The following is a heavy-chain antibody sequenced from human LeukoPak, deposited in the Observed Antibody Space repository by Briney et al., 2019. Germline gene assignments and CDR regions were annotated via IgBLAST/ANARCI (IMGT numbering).Heavy chain of an antibody. D-gene: IGHD3-10*01. CDR2: IRYDGSNK. Sequence: GGSLRLSCAASGFTFTHYGMNWVRQAPGKGLEGVAFIRYDGSNKYYADSVKGRFTISRDNSKNTLYLQMNSLRPEDTAVYYCAKDSKRWKTYYYEAGSYYFDYWGQGTRVTVSS. CDR1: GFTFTHYG. J-gene: IGHJ4*02. CDR3: AKDSKRWKTYYYEAGSYYFDY. V-gene: IGHV3-30*02.